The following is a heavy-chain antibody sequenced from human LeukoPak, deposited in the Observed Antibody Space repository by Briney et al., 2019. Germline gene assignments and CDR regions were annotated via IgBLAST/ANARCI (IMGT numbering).Heavy chain of an antibody. CDR3: AKRDY. CDR1: GFNFGDYG. Sequence: PGGSLRLSCTGSGFNFGDYGLSWVRQAPGKGLEWVSAINGNGGSTYYADSVKGRFTISRDNSKNTLYLQMNSLRAEDTAVYYCAKRDYWGQGTLVTVSS. J-gene: IGHJ4*02. CDR2: INGNGGST. V-gene: IGHV3-23*01.